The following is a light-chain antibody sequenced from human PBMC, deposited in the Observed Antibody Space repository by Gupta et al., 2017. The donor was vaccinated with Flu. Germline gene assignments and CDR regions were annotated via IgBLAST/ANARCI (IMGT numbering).Light chain of an antibody. CDR3: SSRTSSTTVV. J-gene: IGLJ2*01. Sequence: QSALTQPASVSGSPGQSITISCPGTSSDIGSYNYVSWYQQHPGKAPKLLIYGVTNRPSGVSNRFSGSKSGDTASLTISGLQAEDEADYYCSSRTSSTTVVFGGGTKLTVL. CDR1: SSDIGSYNY. CDR2: GVT. V-gene: IGLV2-14*03.